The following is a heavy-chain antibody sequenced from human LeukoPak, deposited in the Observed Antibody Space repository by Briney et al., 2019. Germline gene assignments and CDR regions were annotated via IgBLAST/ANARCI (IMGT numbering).Heavy chain of an antibody. CDR2: INPNSGGT. CDR3: ARSDRASPGY. V-gene: IGHV1-2*02. CDR1: GYTFTSYG. J-gene: IGHJ4*02. Sequence: GASVKVSCKASGYTFTSYGISWVRQAPGQGLEWMGWINPNSGGTNYAQKFQGRVTMTRDTSISTAYMELSRLRSDDTAVYYCARSDRASPGYWGQGTLVTVSS. D-gene: IGHD3-22*01.